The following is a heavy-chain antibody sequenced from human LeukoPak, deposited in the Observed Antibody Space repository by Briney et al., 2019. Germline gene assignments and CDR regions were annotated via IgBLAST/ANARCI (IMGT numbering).Heavy chain of an antibody. CDR3: ARDWGAPTQYYYYGMDD. CDR2: IIPIFGTA. J-gene: IGHJ6*02. CDR1: GGTFSSYA. Sequence: SVKVSCKASGGTFSSYAISWVRQAPGQGLEWMGGIIPIFGTANYAQKFQGRVTITADESTSTAYMELSSLRSEDTAVYYCARDWGAPTQYYYYGMDDWGQGTTVTVSS. V-gene: IGHV1-69*13. D-gene: IGHD3-16*01.